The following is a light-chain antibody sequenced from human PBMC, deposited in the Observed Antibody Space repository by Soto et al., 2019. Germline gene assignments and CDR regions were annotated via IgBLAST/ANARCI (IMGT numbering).Light chain of an antibody. J-gene: IGKJ4*01. CDR1: QGIGDT. Sequence: EVVMRQSPATLSVSPGECATLSCRASQGIGDTLAWYQHKPGQTPRLLIYDASTRATGVPTRFSGSRSGAEFTPPINPLQSEHFPIYYCDPCNNWPLTFGGGTKV. CDR2: DAS. CDR3: DPCNNWPLT. V-gene: IGKV3-15*01.